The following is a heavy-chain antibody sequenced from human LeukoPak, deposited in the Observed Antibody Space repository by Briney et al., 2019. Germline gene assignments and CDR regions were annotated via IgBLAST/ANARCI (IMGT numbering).Heavy chain of an antibody. CDR3: ARTLTLPNWFDP. CDR1: GYTFTNYY. J-gene: IGHJ5*02. Sequence: ASVTVSCKASGYTFTNYYLHWVRQAPGQGLEWMGIINPSGGSTSYAQKFQGRVTMTRDTSTSTVYMEMSSLRSEDTAVYYCARTLTLPNWFDPWGQGTLVTVSS. D-gene: IGHD2-21*02. CDR2: INPSGGST. V-gene: IGHV1-46*01.